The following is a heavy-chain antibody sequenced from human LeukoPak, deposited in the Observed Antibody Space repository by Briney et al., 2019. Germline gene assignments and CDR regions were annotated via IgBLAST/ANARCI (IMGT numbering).Heavy chain of an antibody. J-gene: IGHJ3*02. CDR1: GGTFSSYA. D-gene: IGHD3-10*01. Sequence: GSSVKVSCKASGGTFSSYAISWVRQAPGQGLEWMGGIIPIFGTANYAQKFQGRVTITADESTSTAYMELGSLRSEDTAVYYCARAVRRPLDDAFDIWGQGIMVTVSS. V-gene: IGHV1-69*01. CDR3: ARAVRRPLDDAFDI. CDR2: IIPIFGTA.